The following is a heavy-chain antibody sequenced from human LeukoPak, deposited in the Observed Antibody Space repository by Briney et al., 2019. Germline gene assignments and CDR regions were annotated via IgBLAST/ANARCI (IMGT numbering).Heavy chain of an antibody. V-gene: IGHV3-30*02. CDR3: AKDDALRFLEWLFTAPDY. D-gene: IGHD3-3*01. J-gene: IGHJ4*02. Sequence: GGSLRLSCAASGFTFSSYGMHWVRQAPGKGREWVAFIRYDGSNKYYADSVKGRFTISRDNSKNTLYLQMNSLRAEDTAVYYCAKDDALRFLEWLFTAPDYWGQGTLVTVSS. CDR2: IRYDGSNK. CDR1: GFTFSSYG.